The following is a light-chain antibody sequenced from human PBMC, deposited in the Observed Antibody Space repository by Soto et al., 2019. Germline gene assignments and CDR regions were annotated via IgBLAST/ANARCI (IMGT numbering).Light chain of an antibody. CDR2: EVN. Sequence: QSALTQPPSASGSPGQSVTISCTGTTSDVGGYNYVSWYQLHPDKVPKLIIYEVNKRPSGVPDRFSGSKSGSTASLTVSGLQAEDEADFYCQSSFGTNRVFGGGTKLTVL. CDR1: TSDVGGYNY. CDR3: QSSFGTNRV. V-gene: IGLV2-8*01. J-gene: IGLJ3*02.